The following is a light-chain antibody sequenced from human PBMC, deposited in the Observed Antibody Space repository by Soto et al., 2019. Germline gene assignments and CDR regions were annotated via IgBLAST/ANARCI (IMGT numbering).Light chain of an antibody. Sequence: DIQMTQSPSSLSASVGDRVTITCQASQDISNHLNWYQQKPGKAPKLLIYDASNLETGVPSRFSGSGSGTDFTFTISSLQPEDIATYYCQQYDNLLSYTFCQGTKLEIK. CDR3: QQYDNLLSYT. CDR2: DAS. V-gene: IGKV1-33*01. J-gene: IGKJ2*01. CDR1: QDISNH.